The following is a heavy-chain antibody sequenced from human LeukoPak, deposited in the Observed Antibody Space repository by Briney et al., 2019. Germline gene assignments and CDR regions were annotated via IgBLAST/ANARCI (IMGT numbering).Heavy chain of an antibody. CDR3: AREIRHYYGSGSPMGDWFDP. D-gene: IGHD3-10*01. Sequence: SETLSLTCTVSGGSISSHYWSWIRQPPGKGLEWIGYIYYSGSTNYNPSLKSRVTISVDTSKNQFSLKLSSVTAADTAVYYCAREIRHYYGSGSPMGDWFDPWGQGTLVTVSS. J-gene: IGHJ5*02. CDR2: IYYSGST. V-gene: IGHV4-59*11. CDR1: GGSISSHY.